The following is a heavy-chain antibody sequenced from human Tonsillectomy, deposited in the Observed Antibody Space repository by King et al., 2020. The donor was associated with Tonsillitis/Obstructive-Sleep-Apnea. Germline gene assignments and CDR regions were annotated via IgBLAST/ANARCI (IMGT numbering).Heavy chain of an antibody. CDR3: ARDASCSDYDADPRVY. V-gene: IGHV7-4-1*02. CDR1: GYTFTGYA. D-gene: IGHD5-12*01. CDR2: INNNTGNP. J-gene: IGHJ4*02. Sequence: VQLVQSGSELKKPGASVKVSCKASGYTFTGYAMNWVRPAPGQGLEWMGWINNNTGNPTYAQDFTGRFVFSLDTSLSTAYLQISSLKAEDTAVYYCARDASCSDYDADPRVYWGQGTLVTVSS.